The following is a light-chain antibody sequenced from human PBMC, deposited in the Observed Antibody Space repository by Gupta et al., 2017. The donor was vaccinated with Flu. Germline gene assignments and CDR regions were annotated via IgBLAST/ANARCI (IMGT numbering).Light chain of an antibody. CDR3: QQYGISGYT. CDR1: QGVNNNL. J-gene: IGKJ2*01. Sequence: EIAALSCRASQGVNNNLVTWHQQKPGQAPRLLIYGASSSATGIPGRLSGSGSGTDVTLTIRRLEPEDFAVYYCQQYGISGYTFGQGTKLEIK. V-gene: IGKV3-20*01. CDR2: GAS.